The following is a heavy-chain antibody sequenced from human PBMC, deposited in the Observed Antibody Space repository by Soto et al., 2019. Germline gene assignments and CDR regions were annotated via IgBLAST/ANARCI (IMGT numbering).Heavy chain of an antibody. CDR2: ISYSGST. CDR3: ARGTSWQLPFDY. Sequence: ATLCLTCTVSSDSISSYYWSGIRQPPGKRLEWIGYISYSGSTDYNPSLKSRVTISGDTSKNQFSLKVSSVTAADTAVHYCARGTSWQLPFDYWPQGTLVTV. J-gene: IGHJ4*02. V-gene: IGHV4-59*01. D-gene: IGHD6-13*01. CDR1: SDSISSYY.